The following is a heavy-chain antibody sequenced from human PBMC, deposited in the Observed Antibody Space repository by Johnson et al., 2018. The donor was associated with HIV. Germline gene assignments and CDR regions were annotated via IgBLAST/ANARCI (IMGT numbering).Heavy chain of an antibody. CDR1: GFTFSSYA. CDR3: AKDLRVFDWFNAYDAFDI. V-gene: IGHV3-30*04. Sequence: QLVESGGGVVQPGRSLRLSCAASGFTFSSYAMHWVRQAPGKGLEWVAVISYDGSNKYYADSVKGRFTISRDNSKNTLYLQMNSLRADDTAVYYCAKDLRVFDWFNAYDAFDIWGQGTMVTVSS. D-gene: IGHD3-9*01. J-gene: IGHJ3*02. CDR2: ISYDGSNK.